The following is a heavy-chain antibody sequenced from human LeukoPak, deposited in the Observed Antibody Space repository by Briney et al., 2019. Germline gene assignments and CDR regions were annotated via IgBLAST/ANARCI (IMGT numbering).Heavy chain of an antibody. Sequence: GGSLRLSCAASGFTFSSYSMNWVRQAPGKGLEWVSYISSSSSTIYYADSVKGRFTISRDNAKNSLYLQMNSLRAEETAVYYCARDIDSGSYWDYFDYWGQGTLVTVSS. D-gene: IGHD1-26*01. CDR2: ISSSSSTI. CDR3: ARDIDSGSYWDYFDY. J-gene: IGHJ4*02. CDR1: GFTFSSYS. V-gene: IGHV3-48*01.